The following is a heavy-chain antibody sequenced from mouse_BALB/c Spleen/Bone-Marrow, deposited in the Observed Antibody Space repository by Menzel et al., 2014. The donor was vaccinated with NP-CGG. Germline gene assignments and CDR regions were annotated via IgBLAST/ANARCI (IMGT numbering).Heavy chain of an antibody. CDR3: ARDRDYGNYGWFAY. Sequence: ESGPGLVAPSQSLSITCTVSGFSLTSYGVHWVRQPPGKGLEWLGVIWAGGSTNYNSALMSRLSISKDNSKSQVFLKMNSLQTDDTAMYYCARDRDYGNYGWFAYWGQGTLVTVSA. J-gene: IGHJ3*01. CDR2: IWAGGST. CDR1: GFSLTSYG. D-gene: IGHD2-1*01. V-gene: IGHV2-9*02.